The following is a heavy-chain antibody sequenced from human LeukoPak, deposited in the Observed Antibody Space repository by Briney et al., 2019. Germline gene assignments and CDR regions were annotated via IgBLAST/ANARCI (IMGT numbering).Heavy chain of an antibody. CDR3: ARDPPILTGYYAY. Sequence: ASVKVSCKASGGTFSSYAISWVRQATGQGLEWMGRIIPILGIANYAQKFQGRVTITADKSTSTAYMELSSLRSEDTAVYYCARDPPILTGYYAYWGQGTLVTVSS. CDR2: IIPILGIA. D-gene: IGHD3-9*01. J-gene: IGHJ4*02. CDR1: GGTFSSYA. V-gene: IGHV1-69*04.